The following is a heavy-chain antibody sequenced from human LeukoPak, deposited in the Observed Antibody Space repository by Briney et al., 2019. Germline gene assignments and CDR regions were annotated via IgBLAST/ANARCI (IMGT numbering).Heavy chain of an antibody. D-gene: IGHD5-24*01. CDR1: GFTFRTFG. CDR2: ISYDASYK. Sequence: GRSLRLSCAASGFTFRTFGMHWVRQAPGKGLEWVAVISYDASYKNYADSVKGRFTISRDNSKNTVYLQMNSLRAEDTAVYYCAKDLIVSGTATILDYWGQGTLVTVSS. J-gene: IGHJ4*02. V-gene: IGHV3-30*18. CDR3: AKDLIVSGTATILDY.